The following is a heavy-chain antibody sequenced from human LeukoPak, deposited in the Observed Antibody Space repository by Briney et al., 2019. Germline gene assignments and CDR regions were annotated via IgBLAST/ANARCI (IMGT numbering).Heavy chain of an antibody. CDR3: ARGPGATLGRFDY. D-gene: IGHD1-26*01. J-gene: IGHJ4*02. CDR1: GGSFSGYY. V-gene: IGHV4-34*01. CDR2: INHSGST. Sequence: SETLSLTCAVYGGSFSGYYWSWIRRPPGKGLEWIGEINHSGSTNYNPSLKSRVTISVDTSKNQFSLKLSSVTAADTAVYYCARGPGATLGRFDYWGQGTLVTVSS.